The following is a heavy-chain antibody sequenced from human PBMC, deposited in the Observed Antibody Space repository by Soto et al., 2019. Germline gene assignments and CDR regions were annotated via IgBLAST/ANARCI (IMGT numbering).Heavy chain of an antibody. CDR1: GGSISVYY. J-gene: IGHJ4*02. Sequence: SETLSLICTISGGSISVYYWSWIRQSPGQRLEWIGYIYDSGSPYYNPSLKTRVTIAADSSKNQISLKLTSATAADTAVYYCARGVGSSPPRYWGRGTLVTVSS. D-gene: IGHD3-9*01. CDR3: ARGVGSSPPRY. CDR2: IYDSGSP. V-gene: IGHV4-59*01.